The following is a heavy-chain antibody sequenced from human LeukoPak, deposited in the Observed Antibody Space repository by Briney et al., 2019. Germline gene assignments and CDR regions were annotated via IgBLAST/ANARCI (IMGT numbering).Heavy chain of an antibody. CDR2: IKPNSGGT. Sequence: ASVKVSCKASGYTFTGYYMDWVRQAPGQGLEWMGWIKPNSGGTNYAQKLQGRVTMTTDTSTSTAYMELRSLRSDDTAVYYCARRSLAAPLSVFDIWGQGTMVTVSS. D-gene: IGHD6-6*01. CDR3: ARRSLAAPLSVFDI. CDR1: GYTFTGYY. J-gene: IGHJ3*02. V-gene: IGHV1-2*02.